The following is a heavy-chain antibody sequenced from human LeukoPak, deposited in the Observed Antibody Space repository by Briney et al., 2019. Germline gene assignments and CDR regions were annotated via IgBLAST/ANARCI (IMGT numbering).Heavy chain of an antibody. D-gene: IGHD6-19*01. CDR3: ARGPSGWYRGMAVFDP. J-gene: IGHJ5*02. CDR1: GGSFSGYY. V-gene: IGHV4-34*01. Sequence: SETLSLTCAVYGGSFSGYYWSWIRQPPGKGLEWIGEINHSGSTNYNPSLKSRVTISVDTSKNQFSLQLSSVTAADTAVYYCARGPSGWYRGMAVFDPWGQGTLVTVSS. CDR2: INHSGST.